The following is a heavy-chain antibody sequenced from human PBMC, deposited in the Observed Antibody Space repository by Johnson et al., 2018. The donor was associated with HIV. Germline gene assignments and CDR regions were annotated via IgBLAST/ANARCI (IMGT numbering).Heavy chain of an antibody. J-gene: IGHJ3*02. CDR3: AKDRNYGSGSYPDAFDI. D-gene: IGHD3-10*01. CDR1: AFSFSGYA. Sequence: QVQLVESGGGVVQPGRSLRLSCTSAFSFSGYAMHWVRQAPGKGLEWVAVVSYDASNKYYADSVKGRFTISRDNSTNTLYLQMNSLRAEDTALYYCAKDRNYGSGSYPDAFDIWGQGTMVTVSS. V-gene: IGHV3-30*04. CDR2: VSYDASNK.